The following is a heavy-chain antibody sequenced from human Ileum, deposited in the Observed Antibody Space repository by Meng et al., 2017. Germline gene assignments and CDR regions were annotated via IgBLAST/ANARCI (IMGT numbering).Heavy chain of an antibody. Sequence: QVQLRQVGSGLLKPAETMSLTCAVYGGSFSNYYLTWIRQSPGKGLEWIGEIHPSGSTYYSPSLQSRVTITLDTSKNQFSLTLNSVTAADTAVYYCARGDDWAKSGNFWGQGTLVTVSS. CDR1: GGSFSNYY. D-gene: IGHD3-9*01. J-gene: IGHJ4*02. CDR2: IHPSGST. CDR3: ARGDDWAKSGNF. V-gene: IGHV4-34*01.